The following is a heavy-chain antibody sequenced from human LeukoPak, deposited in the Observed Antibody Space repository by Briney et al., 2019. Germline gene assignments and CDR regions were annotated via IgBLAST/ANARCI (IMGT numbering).Heavy chain of an antibody. CDR1: GYSFTDYY. D-gene: IGHD2/OR15-2a*01. V-gene: IGHV1-69-2*01. CDR3: TTMSAAYFLV. Sequence: GASVKVSCKASGYSFTDYYIHWVQQAPGKGLEWMGRVDPEDGETIYAENFQGRVTMTADTSTDTAHMELRSDDTAVYYCTTMSAAYFLVWGQGTLVTVSS. CDR2: VDPEDGET. J-gene: IGHJ4*02.